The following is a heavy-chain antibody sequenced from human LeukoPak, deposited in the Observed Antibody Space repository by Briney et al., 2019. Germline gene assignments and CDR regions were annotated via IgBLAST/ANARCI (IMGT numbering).Heavy chain of an antibody. CDR2: IYSGGST. CDR3: GRATYYLVRSGYYCPPPFDY. D-gene: IGHD3-22*01. J-gene: IGHJ4*02. CDR1: GFTVSSNY. V-gene: IGHV3-53*01. Sequence: GGSLRLSCAASGFTVSSNYMSWVRQAPGKGLEWVSIIYSGGSTYYADSEKGRFTISRDNYKNTLYLQMNSLRAEDTAVYYGGRATYYLVRSGYYCPPPFDYWGQGTLVTVSS.